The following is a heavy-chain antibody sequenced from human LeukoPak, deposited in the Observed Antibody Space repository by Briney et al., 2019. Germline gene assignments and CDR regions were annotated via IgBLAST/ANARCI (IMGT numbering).Heavy chain of an antibody. V-gene: IGHV1-2*02. CDR2: INPNSGGT. CDR1: GHTFTGYY. J-gene: IGHJ4*02. D-gene: IGHD2-2*01. CDR3: ARIVPSPGAANYFDY. Sequence: ASVKVSCKASGHTFTGYYMHWVRQAPGQGLEWMGWINPNSGGTNYAQKFQGRVTMTRDTSISTAYMELSRLRSNDTAVYYCARIVPSPGAANYFDYWGQGTPVTVSS.